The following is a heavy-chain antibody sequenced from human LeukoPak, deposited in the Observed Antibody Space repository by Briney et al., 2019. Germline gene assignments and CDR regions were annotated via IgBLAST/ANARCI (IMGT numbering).Heavy chain of an antibody. J-gene: IGHJ4*02. CDR2: LTASGNTA. V-gene: IGHV3-23*01. CDR1: RFTFGSYA. CDR3: AKALPPARYKYYFDS. Sequence: PGGSLRLSCAAYRFTFGSYAMSWVRQAPGKGLEWVSGLTASGNTAFYADSVKGRFIISRDNSNNTVYLQMNSLRAEDTAVYFCAKALPPARYKYYFDSWGQGTLVTVSS. D-gene: IGHD3-16*02.